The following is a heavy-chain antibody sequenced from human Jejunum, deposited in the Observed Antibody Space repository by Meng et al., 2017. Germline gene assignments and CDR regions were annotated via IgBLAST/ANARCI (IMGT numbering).Heavy chain of an antibody. CDR2: MNPNNGDT. CDR1: GYTFPSSC. J-gene: IGHJ4*02. Sequence: QLHLVQSGAEVKKPGASVRVSCEASGYTFPSSCVHWVRQDPGQGLEWMGRMNPNNGDTNYAQKFQGRVTMTRATSTAYMDLSSLTSDDTAVYYCAKDEGTTTAFDHWGQGTLVTVSS. V-gene: IGHV1-2*06. CDR3: AKDEGTTTAFDH. D-gene: IGHD1-26*01.